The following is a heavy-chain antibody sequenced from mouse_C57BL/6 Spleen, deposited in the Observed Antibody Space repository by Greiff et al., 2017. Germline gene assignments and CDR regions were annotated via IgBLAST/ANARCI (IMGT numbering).Heavy chain of an antibody. V-gene: IGHV5-2*03. J-gene: IGHJ3*01. CDR2: INSDGGST. CDR3: ARQDYDGAWFAY. CDR1: EYEFPSHD. Sequence: EVMLVESGGGLVQPGASLKLSCESNEYEFPSHDMSWVRKTPEKRLELVAAINSDGGSTYYPDTMERRFIISRDNTKKTLYLQLSSLRSEDTALYYCARQDYDGAWFAYWGQGTLVTVSA. D-gene: IGHD2-4*01.